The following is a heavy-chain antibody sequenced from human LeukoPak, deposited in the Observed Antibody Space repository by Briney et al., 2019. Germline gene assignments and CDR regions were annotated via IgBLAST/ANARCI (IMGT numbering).Heavy chain of an antibody. CDR3: ASHSYGYNH. J-gene: IGHJ5*02. CDR2: ISYDGSNK. CDR1: GFTFSSYA. D-gene: IGHD3-16*01. V-gene: IGHV3-30-3*01. Sequence: GGSLRLSCAASGFTFSSYAMHWVRQAPGKGLEWVALISYDGSNKYYADSVKGRFTISRDNSKNTLYLQMNSLRAEDTAVYYCASHSYGYNHWGQGTLVIVSS.